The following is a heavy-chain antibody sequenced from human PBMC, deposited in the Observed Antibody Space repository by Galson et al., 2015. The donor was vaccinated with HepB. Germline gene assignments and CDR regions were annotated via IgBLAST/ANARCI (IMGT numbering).Heavy chain of an antibody. CDR2: INPSGGST. CDR3: ARTIKPQYYYDSSGYYLFDY. J-gene: IGHJ4*02. D-gene: IGHD3-22*01. CDR1: GYTFTSYY. Sequence: SVKVSCKASGYTFTSYYMHWVRQAPGQGLEWMGIINPSGGSTSYAQKFQGRVTMTRDTSTSTVYMELSSLRSEDTAVYYCARTIKPQYYYDSSGYYLFDYWGQGTLVTVSS. V-gene: IGHV1-46*01.